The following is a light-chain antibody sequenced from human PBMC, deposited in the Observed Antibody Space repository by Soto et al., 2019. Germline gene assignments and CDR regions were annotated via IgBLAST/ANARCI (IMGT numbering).Light chain of an antibody. J-gene: IGKJ5*01. V-gene: IGKV1-39*01. CDR3: QQTYTTPEIT. Sequence: IQITPSPTSLSASVRDRVTIPFPESQSISISLNWYQLKPGKAPNLLMYGASYLKSGVPTRFSGSGSGTDFTLTISSLQPEDFATYYCQQTYTTPEITFGQGTRLEIK. CDR2: GAS. CDR1: QSISIS.